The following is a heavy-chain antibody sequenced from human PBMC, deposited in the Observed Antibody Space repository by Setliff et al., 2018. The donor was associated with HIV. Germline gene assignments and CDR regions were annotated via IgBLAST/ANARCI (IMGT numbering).Heavy chain of an antibody. V-gene: IGHV3-72*01. Sequence: GGSLRLSCAASGFTFSDHYMDWVRQAPGKGLEWVGRVRNKAKSYTTEYAASVKGRFTISRDDSKNSLYLQMNSLKTEDTAVYYCAGAVRWSSTDYWGQGTLVTVSS. CDR1: GFTFSDHY. D-gene: IGHD1-26*01. J-gene: IGHJ4*02. CDR2: VRNKAKSYTT. CDR3: AGAVRWSSTDY.